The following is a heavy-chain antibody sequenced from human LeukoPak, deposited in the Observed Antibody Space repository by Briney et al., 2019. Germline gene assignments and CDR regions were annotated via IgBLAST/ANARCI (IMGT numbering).Heavy chain of an antibody. CDR2: INPNSGGT. CDR1: GYTFTGYY. CDR3: ARGGKIFSEWTTGIDY. V-gene: IGHV1-2*02. D-gene: IGHD3-3*01. Sequence: GASVKVSCKASGYTFTGYYMHWVRQAPGQGLEWMGWINPNSGGTNYAQKFQGRVTMTRDTSISTAYMELSRLRSNDTAVYYCARGGKIFSEWTTGIDYWGQGTLVTVSS. J-gene: IGHJ4*02.